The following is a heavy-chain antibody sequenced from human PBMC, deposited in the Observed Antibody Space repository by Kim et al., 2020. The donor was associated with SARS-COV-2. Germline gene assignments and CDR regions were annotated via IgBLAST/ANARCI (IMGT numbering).Heavy chain of an antibody. CDR2: ISSNGGST. J-gene: IGHJ2*01. Sequence: GGSLRLSCAASGFTFSSYAMHWVRQAPGKGLEHVSAISSNGGSTYYANSVKGRFTISRDNSKNTLYLQMGSLRAEDMAVYYCARDPGRWLVQDFWYFDLWGRGTLVTVSS. D-gene: IGHD6-19*01. CDR1: GFTFSSYA. CDR3: ARDPGRWLVQDFWYFDL. V-gene: IGHV3-64*01.